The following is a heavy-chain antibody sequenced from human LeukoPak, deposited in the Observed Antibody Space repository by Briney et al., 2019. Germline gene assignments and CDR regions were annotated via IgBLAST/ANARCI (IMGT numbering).Heavy chain of an antibody. Sequence: GESLKISCKGSGYSFPSYWIGWVRQMPGKGLECMGVIYLGDSDTRYSPSFQGQVTISADKSISTAYLQWSSLKASDTAMYYCARQENYYDRSGYGETHYYFDYWGQGTLVTVSS. CDR3: ARQENYYDRSGYGETHYYFDY. CDR2: IYLGDSDT. V-gene: IGHV5-51*01. CDR1: GYSFPSYW. J-gene: IGHJ4*02. D-gene: IGHD3-22*01.